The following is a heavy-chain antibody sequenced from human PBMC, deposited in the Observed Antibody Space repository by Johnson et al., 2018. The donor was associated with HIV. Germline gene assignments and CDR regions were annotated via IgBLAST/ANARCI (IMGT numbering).Heavy chain of an antibody. CDR1: GFTFSHYD. Sequence: VQLVESGGGLVQPGGSLRLSCAASGFTFSHYDMHWVRQVTGKGLEWVSAIGTTDDTYYPASVKGRFSISRDDAKDSLYLQMHSLRTEDTAVYYCVRESLRPIPVNGPGDAPFDIWGQGTMVTVSS. J-gene: IGHJ3*02. V-gene: IGHV3-13*01. CDR3: VRESLRPIPVNGPGDAPFDI. CDR2: IGTTDDT. D-gene: IGHD6-19*01.